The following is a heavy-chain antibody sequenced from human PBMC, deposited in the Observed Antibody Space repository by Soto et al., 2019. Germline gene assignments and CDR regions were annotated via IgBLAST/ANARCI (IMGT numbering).Heavy chain of an antibody. CDR3: ARRYCSTTSCLIDY. Sequence: GGSLRLSCAASGFTFSSYEMNWVRQAPGKGLEWVSYISSSGGTIYYADSVKGRFTISRDNAKNSLYLQMNSLRAGDTAVYYCARRYCSTTSCLIDYWGQGTQVTV. D-gene: IGHD2-2*01. CDR1: GFTFSSYE. V-gene: IGHV3-48*03. J-gene: IGHJ4*02. CDR2: ISSSGGTI.